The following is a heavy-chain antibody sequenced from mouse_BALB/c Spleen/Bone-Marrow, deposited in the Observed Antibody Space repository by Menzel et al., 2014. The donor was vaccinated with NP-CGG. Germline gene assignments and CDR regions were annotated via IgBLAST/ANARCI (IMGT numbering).Heavy chain of an antibody. CDR3: TREGYYGSSPAWFAY. CDR2: IDPETGGT. D-gene: IGHD1-1*01. J-gene: IGHJ3*01. Sequence: VKLVESGAELVRPGASVTLSCKASGYTFTDYEMHWVKQTPVHGLEWIGAIDPETGGTAYNQKFKGKATLTADKSSSTAYMELRSLTSEDSAVYYCTREGYYGSSPAWFAYWGRGTLVTVSA. CDR1: GYTFTDYE. V-gene: IGHV1-15*01.